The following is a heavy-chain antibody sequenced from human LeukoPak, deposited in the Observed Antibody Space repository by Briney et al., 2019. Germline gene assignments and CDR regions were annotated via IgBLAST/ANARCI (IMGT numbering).Heavy chain of an antibody. V-gene: IGHV3-7*04. D-gene: IGHD1-26*01. Sequence: GGSLRLSCVASGFTFSGNWMSWVRQAPGKGLEWVANINEDGSDRHYVDSVKGRLTISGDNAENSLYLQMNSLRTEDTAVYYCAKGGGASDYWGQGSLVTVSS. J-gene: IGHJ4*02. CDR1: GFTFSGNW. CDR3: AKGGGASDY. CDR2: INEDGSDR.